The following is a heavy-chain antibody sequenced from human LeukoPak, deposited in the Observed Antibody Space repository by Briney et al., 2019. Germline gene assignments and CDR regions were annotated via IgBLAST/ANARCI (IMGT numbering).Heavy chain of an antibody. Sequence: ASVKVSCKASGYTFTNYDINWVLQATGQGLEWMGYMNPNSGNSAYAQKFQGRVTITTDASISTAYMELSGLRSEDTALYYCAREGLDYWGQGTLVTVSS. J-gene: IGHJ4*02. CDR3: AREGLDY. CDR2: MNPNSGNS. V-gene: IGHV1-8*01. CDR1: GYTFTNYD.